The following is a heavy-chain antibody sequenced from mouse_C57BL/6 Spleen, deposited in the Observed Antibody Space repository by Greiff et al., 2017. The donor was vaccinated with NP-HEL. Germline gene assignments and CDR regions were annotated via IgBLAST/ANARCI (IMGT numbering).Heavy chain of an antibody. V-gene: IGHV1-66*01. D-gene: IGHD1-1*01. J-gene: IGHJ4*01. Sequence: QVQLQQSGPELVKPGASVKISCKASGYSFTSYYIHWVKQRPGQGLEWIGWIYPGSGNTKYNEKFKGKATLTADTSSSTAYMQLSSLTSEDSAVYYCARGGYYGSSYDYYAMDYWGQGTSVTVSS. CDR1: GYSFTSYY. CDR2: IYPGSGNT. CDR3: ARGGYYGSSYDYYAMDY.